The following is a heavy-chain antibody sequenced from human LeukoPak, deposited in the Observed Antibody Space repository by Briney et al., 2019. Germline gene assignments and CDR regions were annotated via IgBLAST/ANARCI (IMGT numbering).Heavy chain of an antibody. V-gene: IGHV4-30-4*01. CDR2: IYYSGST. D-gene: IGHD4-23*01. CDR3: ARLTVVTPRAFDY. J-gene: IGHJ4*02. Sequence: PSQTLSLTCTVSGGSISSGDYYWSWIRQPPGKGLEWIGYIYYSGSTYYNPSLKSRVTISVDTSKNQFSLKLSSVTAAATAVYYCARLTVVTPRAFDYWGQGTLVTVSS. CDR1: GGSISSGDYY.